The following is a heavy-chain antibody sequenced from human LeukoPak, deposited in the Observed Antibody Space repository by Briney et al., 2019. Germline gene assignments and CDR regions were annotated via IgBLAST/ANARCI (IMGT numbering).Heavy chain of an antibody. CDR3: ARGTATTAGIDY. J-gene: IGHJ4*02. CDR2: IDSDGSSA. CDR1: GFTFGTYW. V-gene: IGHV3-74*01. Sequence: GGSLRLSCAASGFTFGTYWMHWVRQAPGNGLVWVSHIDSDGSSATYGDSAKGRFTISRDNAKNTLYLQMSSLRAEDTAVYYCARGTATTAGIDYWGQGTLVAVSS. D-gene: IGHD6-13*01.